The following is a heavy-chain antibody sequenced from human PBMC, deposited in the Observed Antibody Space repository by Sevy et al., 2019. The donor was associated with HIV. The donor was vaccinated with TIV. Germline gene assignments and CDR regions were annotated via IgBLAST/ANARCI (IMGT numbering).Heavy chain of an antibody. CDR1: GFTFSSYA. CDR2: ISYDGSNK. CDR3: ARGGRDCSGGSCYDGDWFDP. Sequence: GGSLRLSCAASGFTFSSYAMHWVRQAPGKGLEWVAVISYDGSNKYYAYSVKGRFTISRDNSKNTLYLQMNSLRAEDTAVYYCARGGRDCSGGSCYDGDWFDPWGQGTLVTVSS. J-gene: IGHJ5*02. V-gene: IGHV3-30-3*01. D-gene: IGHD2-15*01.